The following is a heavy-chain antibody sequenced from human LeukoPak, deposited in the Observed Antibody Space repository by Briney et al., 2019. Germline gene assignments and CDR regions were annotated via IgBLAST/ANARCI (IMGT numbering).Heavy chain of an antibody. Sequence: PSETLSLTCTVSGYSISSGYYWGWIRQPPGKGLEWIGSIYHSGSTYYNPSLKSRVTISVDTSKNQFSLKLSSVTAADTAVYYCASTSGGYSYGKDEYYFDYWGQGTLVTVSS. CDR2: IYHSGST. D-gene: IGHD5-18*01. CDR1: GYSISSGYY. V-gene: IGHV4-38-2*02. J-gene: IGHJ4*02. CDR3: ASTSGGYSYGKDEYYFDY.